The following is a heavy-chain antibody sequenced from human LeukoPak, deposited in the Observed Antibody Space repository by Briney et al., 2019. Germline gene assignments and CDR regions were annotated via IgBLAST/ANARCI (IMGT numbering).Heavy chain of an antibody. CDR3: ARGSLLYYYDSSGYSDY. CDR1: GGSFSGYY. J-gene: IGHJ4*02. V-gene: IGHV4-34*01. D-gene: IGHD3-22*01. CDR2: INHSGST. Sequence: PSETLSLTCAVYGGSFSGYYWSWIRQPPGKGLEWIGEINHSGSTNYNPSLKGRVTISVDTSKNQFSLKLSSVTAADTAVYYCARGSLLYYYDSSGYSDYWGQGTLVTVSS.